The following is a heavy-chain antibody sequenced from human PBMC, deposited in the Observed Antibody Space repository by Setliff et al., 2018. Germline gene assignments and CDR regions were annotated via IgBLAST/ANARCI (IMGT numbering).Heavy chain of an antibody. CDR2: FDPDDGET. J-gene: IGHJ6*03. V-gene: IGHV1-24*01. Sequence: ASVKVSCKLSGKTLTELSIHWVRQAPGKGLEWMGGFDPDDGETVYAQKFQGRVTMTEDTSTNTAYMELSSLRSGDTAVYYCATCVGTSWYDYNFYMGVWGIGTTVTVSS. D-gene: IGHD1-26*01. CDR1: GKTLTELS. CDR3: ATCVGTSWYDYNFYMGV.